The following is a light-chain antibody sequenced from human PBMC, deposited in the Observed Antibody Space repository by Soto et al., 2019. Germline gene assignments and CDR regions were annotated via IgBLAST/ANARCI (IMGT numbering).Light chain of an antibody. Sequence: DIQMTQSPSTLSASVGDRVTITCRASQSISSWLAWYQQKPGKAPKLLSYKASSLESGVPSWFSGSGSGTEFTVTISSLQPDDFEAYYCQQYNSYPWTFGQGTKVEIK. CDR3: QQYNSYPWT. J-gene: IGKJ1*01. CDR2: KAS. V-gene: IGKV1-5*03. CDR1: QSISSW.